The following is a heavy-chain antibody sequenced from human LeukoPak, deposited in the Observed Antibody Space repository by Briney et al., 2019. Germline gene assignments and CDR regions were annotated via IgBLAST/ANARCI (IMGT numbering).Heavy chain of an antibody. CDR3: AKDRGSYPLGGMDV. J-gene: IGHJ6*02. D-gene: IGHD1-26*01. CDR1: GFTFSSYG. Sequence: GRSLRLSCAASGFTFSSYGMHWVRQAPGEGLEWVAVISYDGSNKYYADSVKGRFTISRDNSKNTLYLQMNSLRAGDTAVYYCAKDRGSYPLGGMDVWGQGTTVTVSS. V-gene: IGHV3-30*18. CDR2: ISYDGSNK.